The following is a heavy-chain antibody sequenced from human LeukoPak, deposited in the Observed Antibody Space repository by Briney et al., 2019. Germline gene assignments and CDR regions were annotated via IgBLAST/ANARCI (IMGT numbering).Heavy chain of an antibody. CDR3: AKDSGVLRHFDWLSYFDY. CDR2: ISGSGGST. V-gene: IGHV3-23*01. J-gene: IGHJ4*02. CDR1: GFTFSSYG. Sequence: GGSLRLSCAASGFTFSSYGMSWVRQAPGKGLEWVSAISGSGGSTYYADSVKGRFTISRDNFKNTLYLQMNSLRAEDTAVYYCAKDSGVLRHFDWLSYFDYWGQGTLVTVSS. D-gene: IGHD3-9*01.